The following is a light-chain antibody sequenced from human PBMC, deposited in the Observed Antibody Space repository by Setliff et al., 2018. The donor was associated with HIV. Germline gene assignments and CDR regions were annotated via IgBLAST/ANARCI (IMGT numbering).Light chain of an antibody. CDR1: GGDVGGYNY. Sequence: QSVLTQPASVSGSPGQSITISCTGTGGDVGGYNYVSWYQQHPGKAPKLMIYDVSSRPSGVSNRFSGSKFGNTASLTISGLQAEDEADYYCSSYINNNAPYVFGTGTKVTVL. CDR2: DVS. CDR3: SSYINNNAPYV. J-gene: IGLJ1*01. V-gene: IGLV2-14*03.